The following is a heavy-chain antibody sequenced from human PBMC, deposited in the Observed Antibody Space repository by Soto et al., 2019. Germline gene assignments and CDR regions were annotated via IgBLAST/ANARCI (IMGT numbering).Heavy chain of an antibody. J-gene: IGHJ6*02. V-gene: IGHV1-3*01. CDR2: INAGNGNT. CDR1: GYTFTNYA. CDR3: ARVGPFLDYLADV. D-gene: IGHD3-3*01. Sequence: ASVKVSCKASGYTFTNYAMHWVRQAPGQRLEWMGWINAGNGNTKYSQKFQGRVTITRETSASTAYMEMNSLRAEATAIYYCARVGPFLDYLADVWGQGTTVTVSS.